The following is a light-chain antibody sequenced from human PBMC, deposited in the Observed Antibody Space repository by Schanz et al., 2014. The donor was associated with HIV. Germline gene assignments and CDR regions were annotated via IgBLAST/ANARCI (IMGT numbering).Light chain of an antibody. Sequence: QSVLTQPASVSGSPGQSITISCSGTSSDVGTYNRVSWNQQHPGKAPKLMIYEVSKRPSGVSSRFSGSKSGNTASLTISGLRAEDEASYYCGSYAGNNNGVFGGGTKLTVL. CDR1: SSDVGTYNR. J-gene: IGLJ3*02. V-gene: IGLV2-14*02. CDR2: EVS. CDR3: GSYAGNNNGV.